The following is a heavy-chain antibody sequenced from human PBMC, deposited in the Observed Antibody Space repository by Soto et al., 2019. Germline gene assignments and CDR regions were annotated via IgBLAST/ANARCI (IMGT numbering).Heavy chain of an antibody. V-gene: IGHV3-30*18. J-gene: IGHJ6*03. D-gene: IGHD3-10*01. CDR3: AKQFFGFGGYYYYYMDV. Sequence: GGSLRLSCAASGFTFSSYGMHWVRQAPGKGLEWVAVISYDGSNKYYADSVKGRFTISRDNSKNTLYLQMNSLRAEDTAVYYCAKQFFGFGGYYYYYMDVWGKGTTVTVSS. CDR1: GFTFSSYG. CDR2: ISYDGSNK.